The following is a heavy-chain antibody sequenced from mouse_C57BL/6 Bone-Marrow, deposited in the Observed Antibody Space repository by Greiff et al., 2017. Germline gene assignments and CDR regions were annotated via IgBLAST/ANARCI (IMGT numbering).Heavy chain of an antibody. CDR2: IYPGDGDT. V-gene: IGHV1-82*01. J-gene: IGHJ1*03. CDR1: GYAFSSSW. D-gene: IGHD1-1*01. Sequence: LQESGPELVQPGASVKISCKASGYAFSSSWMNWVKQRPGTGLEWLGRIYPGDGDTNYNGKVTGKAILTADKSSSPGYMQLSSLTSEYSAVYFCAISPITTVVAPTGYFDVWGTGTTVTVSS. CDR3: AISPITTVVAPTGYFDV.